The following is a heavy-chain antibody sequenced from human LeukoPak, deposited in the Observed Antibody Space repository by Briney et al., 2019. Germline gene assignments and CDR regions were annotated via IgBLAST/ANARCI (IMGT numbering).Heavy chain of an antibody. D-gene: IGHD6-19*01. J-gene: IGHJ4*02. CDR1: GGTFSSCA. Sequence: SVKVSCKASGGTFSSCATSWVRQAPGQGLEWMGGIIPIFGTANYAQKFQGRVTITADESTSTAYMELSSLRSEDTAVYYCARTAGVAVALSLGYWGQGTLVTVSS. V-gene: IGHV1-69*13. CDR3: ARTAGVAVALSLGY. CDR2: IIPIFGTA.